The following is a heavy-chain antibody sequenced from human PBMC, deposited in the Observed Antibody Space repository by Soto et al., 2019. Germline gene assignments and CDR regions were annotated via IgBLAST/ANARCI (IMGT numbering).Heavy chain of an antibody. CDR1: GFTFSNAW. CDR2: IKSKSAGGTA. CDR3: TTLGYFSGGSYYSLDY. Sequence: PGGSLRLSCAASGFTFSNAWMNWVRQAPGEGLEWVGRIKSKSAGGTADYPAPVKGRFTISRDDSKNTMYLQMDGLKTEDTAVFYCTTLGYFSGGSYYSLDYWAQGTLVTVSS. D-gene: IGHD2-15*01. V-gene: IGHV3-15*07. J-gene: IGHJ4*02.